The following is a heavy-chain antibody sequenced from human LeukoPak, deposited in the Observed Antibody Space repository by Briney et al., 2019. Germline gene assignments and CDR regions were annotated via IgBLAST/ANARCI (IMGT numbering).Heavy chain of an antibody. CDR1: NYSISRGYY. CDR2: IYYSGST. D-gene: IGHD3-9*01. CDR3: ARAHDILTMYYFDY. J-gene: IGHJ4*02. Sequence: SETLSLTCSVSNYSISRGYYWGWIRQSPGKGLEWIGSIYYSGSTYYNPSLKSRVTISVDTSKNQFSLKLSSVTAADTAVYYCARAHDILTMYYFDYWGQGTLVTVSS. V-gene: IGHV4-38-2*02.